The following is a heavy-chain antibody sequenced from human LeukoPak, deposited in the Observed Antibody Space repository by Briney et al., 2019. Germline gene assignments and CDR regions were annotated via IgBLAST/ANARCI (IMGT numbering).Heavy chain of an antibody. CDR3: ARSSGTGWFDP. D-gene: IGHD1-1*01. J-gene: IGHJ5*02. Sequence: PGGSLRLSCEASGFTLSSHWMSWVRQAPGKGLEWVANIKQDGSEKYYVDSVKGRFTMSRDNAKNSVYLQMNSLRDEDTAVYYCARSSGTGWFDPWGQGILVTVSS. CDR2: IKQDGSEK. V-gene: IGHV3-7*01. CDR1: GFTLSSHW.